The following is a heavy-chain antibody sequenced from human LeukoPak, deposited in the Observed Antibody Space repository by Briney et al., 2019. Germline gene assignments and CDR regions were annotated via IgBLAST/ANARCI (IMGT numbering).Heavy chain of an antibody. CDR2: ISGSGGST. J-gene: IGHJ4*02. D-gene: IGHD6-13*01. CDR1: GFTFSSYA. Sequence: RGSLRLYCAASGFTFSSYAMRWGRQAPGKGLEWVSAISGSGGSTYYADSVKGRFTISRDNSKNTLYLQMNSLRAEDTAVYYCAKDKSSSWYYFDYWGQGTLVTVSS. V-gene: IGHV3-23*01. CDR3: AKDKSSSWYYFDY.